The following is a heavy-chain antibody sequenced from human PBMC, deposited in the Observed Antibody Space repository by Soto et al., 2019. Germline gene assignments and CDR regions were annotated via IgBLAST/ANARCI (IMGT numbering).Heavy chain of an antibody. J-gene: IGHJ6*02. CDR2: ISAYNGNT. Sequence: QVQLVQSGAEVKKPGASVKVSCKASGYTFTSYDISWVRQAPGQGLEWMGWISAYNGNTNYAQTLQGRVTMTTDTSTSTAYMERRSLRSDYTAVYYCASEEIPLWSYYGMDVWGQGTTVTVS. CDR3: ASEEIPLWSYYGMDV. D-gene: IGHD5-18*01. V-gene: IGHV1-18*01. CDR1: GYTFTSYD.